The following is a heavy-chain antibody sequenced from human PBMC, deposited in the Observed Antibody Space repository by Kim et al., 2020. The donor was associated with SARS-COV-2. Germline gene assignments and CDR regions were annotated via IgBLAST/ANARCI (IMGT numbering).Heavy chain of an antibody. CDR2: IKSKTDVGTT. J-gene: IGHJ5*02. Sequence: GGSLRLSCAASGFTFSNAWMSWVRQAPGKGLEWVGRIKSKTDVGTTDYAAPVKGRFTISRDDSKNTLYLQMNSLKTEDTAVYYCTTSVINWNYGGGWFDPWGQGTLVTVSS. D-gene: IGHD1-7*01. CDR1: GFTFSNAW. V-gene: IGHV3-15*01. CDR3: TTSVINWNYGGGWFDP.